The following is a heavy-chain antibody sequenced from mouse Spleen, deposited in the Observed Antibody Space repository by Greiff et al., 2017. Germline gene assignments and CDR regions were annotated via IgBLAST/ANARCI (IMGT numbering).Heavy chain of an antibody. J-gene: IGHJ3*01. V-gene: IGHV1-42*01. CDR3: ARYWDVTRFAY. D-gene: IGHD4-1*01. CDR2: INPSTGGT. CDR1: GYSFTGYY. Sequence: VQLQQSGPELVKPGASVKISCKASGYSFTGYYMNWVKQSPEKSLEWIGEINPSTGGTTYNQKFKAKATLTVDKSSSTAYMQLKSLTSEDSAVYYCARYWDVTRFAYWGQGTLVTVSA.